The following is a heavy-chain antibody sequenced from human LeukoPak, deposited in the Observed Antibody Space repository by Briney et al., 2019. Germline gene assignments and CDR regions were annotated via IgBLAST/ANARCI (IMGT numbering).Heavy chain of an antibody. J-gene: IGHJ5*02. CDR3: ARDGGDFWSGPWFDP. D-gene: IGHD3-3*01. Sequence: ASVKVSCKASGYTFTAYGINWVRQVPGQGLEWMGWISTFNDNTKYAQKFQDRVSMTIDTSTSTAYMDLRSLRSDDTAVYYCARDGGDFWSGPWFDPWGQGTLVTVSS. CDR1: GYTFTAYG. CDR2: ISTFNDNT. V-gene: IGHV1-18*01.